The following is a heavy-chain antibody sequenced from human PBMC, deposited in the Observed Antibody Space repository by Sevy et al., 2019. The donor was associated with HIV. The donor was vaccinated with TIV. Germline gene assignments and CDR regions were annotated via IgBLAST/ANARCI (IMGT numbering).Heavy chain of an antibody. D-gene: IGHD2-2*02. CDR2: IIPIFGTA. CDR1: GGTFSSYA. J-gene: IGHJ4*02. Sequence: ASVKVSCKASGGTFSSYAISWVRQAPGQGLEWMGGIIPIFGTANYAQKFQGRVTITADESTSTAYMELSSLRSEDTAVYYCARDREGYCSSTSCYTLDYWAREPWSPSPQ. V-gene: IGHV1-69*13. CDR3: ARDREGYCSSTSCYTLDY.